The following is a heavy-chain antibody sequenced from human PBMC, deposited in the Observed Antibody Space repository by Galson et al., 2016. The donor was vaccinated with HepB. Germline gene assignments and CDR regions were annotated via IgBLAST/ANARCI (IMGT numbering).Heavy chain of an antibody. Sequence: SLRLSCATSGFTFDDYIMHWVRQTPEKGLEWVSLINWDGRTTYYADSVQGRFTISRDNAKNTLYLQMYSLRAEDTAFYYCATVSCPLDYWGQGTLVTVSS. J-gene: IGHJ4*02. CDR2: INWDGRTT. CDR3: ATVSCPLDY. V-gene: IGHV3-43*01. CDR1: GFTFDDYI. D-gene: IGHD3-16*01.